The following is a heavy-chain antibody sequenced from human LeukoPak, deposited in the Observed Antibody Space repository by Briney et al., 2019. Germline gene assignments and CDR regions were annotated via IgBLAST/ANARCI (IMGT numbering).Heavy chain of an antibody. CDR3: ARGDFCSSSSCYLRPMDV. CDR2: IYYSGTT. J-gene: IGHJ6*03. CDR1: GGSISSSTYY. Sequence: PSETLSLTCTVSGGSISSSTYYWGWIRQSPGKGLEWIGSIYYSGTTYYNPSVKSRVTISVDTSKNQFSLKLSSVTAADTAVYYCARGDFCSSSSCYLRPMDVWGKGTTVTVSS. V-gene: IGHV4-39*01. D-gene: IGHD2-2*01.